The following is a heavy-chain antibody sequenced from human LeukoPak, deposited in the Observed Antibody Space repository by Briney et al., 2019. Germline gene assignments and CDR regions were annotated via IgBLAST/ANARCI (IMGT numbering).Heavy chain of an antibody. D-gene: IGHD4-17*01. Sequence: GGSLRLSCTASGFTFSTYGMHRVRQAPGKGLEWVAVISYDGSNKYYADSVKGRFTISRDNSKNTLYLQMNSLRAEDTAVYYCAPSHGDYYFDYWGQGTLVTVSS. J-gene: IGHJ4*02. V-gene: IGHV3-30*03. CDR2: ISYDGSNK. CDR3: APSHGDYYFDY. CDR1: GFTFSTYG.